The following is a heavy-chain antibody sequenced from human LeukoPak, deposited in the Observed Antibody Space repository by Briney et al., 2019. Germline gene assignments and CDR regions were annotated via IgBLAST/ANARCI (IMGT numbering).Heavy chain of an antibody. CDR3: ASSRHASLGRLVVPGRNNWFDP. CDR2: IIPTFGTA. D-gene: IGHD2-2*01. V-gene: IGHV1-69*05. Sequence: SVKVSCKASGGTFSSYAISWVRQAPGQGLEWMGGIIPTFGTANYAQKFQGRVTITTDESTSTAYMELSSLRSEDTAVYYCASSRHASLGRLVVPGRNNWFDPWGQGTLVTVSS. J-gene: IGHJ5*02. CDR1: GGTFSSYA.